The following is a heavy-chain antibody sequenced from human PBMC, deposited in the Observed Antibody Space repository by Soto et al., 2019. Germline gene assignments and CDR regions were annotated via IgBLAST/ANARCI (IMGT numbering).Heavy chain of an antibody. CDR3: VKNSGWFNT. D-gene: IGHD3-10*01. CDR1: GFTFGTTD. V-gene: IGHV3-23*01. CDR2: IDGTGGIT. J-gene: IGHJ5*02. Sequence: QLLQSGGGLVQPGGSLTLSCAACGFTFGTTDMSWVRQAPGEGLEWVSTIDGTGGITYYADSVKGRFTISRDNSRNTVYLQMNSLRGDDTALYYCVKNSGWFNTWGQGALVTVSS.